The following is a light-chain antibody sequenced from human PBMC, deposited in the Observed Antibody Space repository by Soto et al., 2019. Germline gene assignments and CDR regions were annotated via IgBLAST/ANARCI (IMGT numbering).Light chain of an antibody. V-gene: IGKV3-11*01. Sequence: EIVLTQSPATLSLSPGERATLSCRASQSVSSYLAWYQQTPGQAPRLLIYDASNRATGSPARFSGSGSGTELTLTISSLEPEDFAVNYCQQRSNWQGYTFGQGTKLEIK. J-gene: IGKJ2*01. CDR1: QSVSSY. CDR2: DAS. CDR3: QQRSNWQGYT.